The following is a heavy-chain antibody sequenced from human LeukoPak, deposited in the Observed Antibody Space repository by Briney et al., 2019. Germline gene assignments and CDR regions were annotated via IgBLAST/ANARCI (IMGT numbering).Heavy chain of an antibody. Sequence: ASVKVSCKASGYTFTGYYMHWVRQAPGQGLEWMGWINPNSGGTNYAQKFQGWVTMTRDTSISTAYMELSRLRSDDTAVYYCARERRSSSAWFDPWGQGTLVTVSS. D-gene: IGHD6-13*01. V-gene: IGHV1-2*04. CDR3: ARERRSSSAWFDP. CDR1: GYTFTGYY. J-gene: IGHJ5*02. CDR2: INPNSGGT.